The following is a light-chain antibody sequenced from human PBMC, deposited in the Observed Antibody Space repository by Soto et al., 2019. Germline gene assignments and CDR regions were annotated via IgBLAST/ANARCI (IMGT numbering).Light chain of an antibody. Sequence: EIVLTQSPVTLSLSPGERSTLSCRASQSVRTYLAWYQVKPGQAPRLLISDASIRAAGIPARFSASGSGTDFTLTISDVQPEDFALYYCHQRQSWPRTFGQGTKVDIK. J-gene: IGKJ1*01. CDR2: DAS. CDR1: QSVRTY. CDR3: HQRQSWPRT. V-gene: IGKV3-11*01.